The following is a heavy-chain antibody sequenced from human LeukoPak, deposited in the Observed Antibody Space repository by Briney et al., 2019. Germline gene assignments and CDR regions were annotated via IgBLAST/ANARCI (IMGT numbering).Heavy chain of an antibody. CDR2: ISSSGDNI. CDR3: ARDSIYCSSTSCAPADV. V-gene: IGHV3-21*01. Sequence: GGSLRLSCAASGFTFSSYSMNWVRQAPGKGLEWVSSISSSGDNIQYADSLKGRFTISRDNAKSSLFLQMNSLRAEDTAVYYCARDSIYCSSTSCAPADVWGKGTTVTVSS. D-gene: IGHD2-2*01. CDR1: GFTFSSYS. J-gene: IGHJ6*04.